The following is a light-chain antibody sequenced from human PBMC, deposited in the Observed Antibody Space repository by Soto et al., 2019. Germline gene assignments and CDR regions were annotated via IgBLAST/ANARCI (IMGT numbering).Light chain of an antibody. CDR1: QSISTW. V-gene: IGKV1-5*01. J-gene: IGKJ5*01. CDR3: HQYNSYIT. CDR2: DAS. Sequence: DIQMTQSPSTLSASVGDRVTITFRASQSISTWLAWYQQKPGKAPKLLIFDASSLESGVPSRFSGSGSGTEFTLTIRSLQTDDFATYYCHQYNSYITFGHGTRLEIK.